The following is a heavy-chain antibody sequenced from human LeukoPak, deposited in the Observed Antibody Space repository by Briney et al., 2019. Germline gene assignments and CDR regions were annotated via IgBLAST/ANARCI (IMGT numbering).Heavy chain of an antibody. CDR3: AKGKEWLPEDRNEYFQH. J-gene: IGHJ1*01. Sequence: PGGSLRLSCAASGFTFHEYWMSWVRQAPGKGLEWVAFIRYDGSNKYYADSVKGRFTISRDNSKNTLYLQMNSLRAEDTAVYYCAKGKEWLPEDRNEYFQHWGQGTLVTVSS. CDR1: GFTFHEYW. V-gene: IGHV3-30*02. D-gene: IGHD3-3*01. CDR2: IRYDGSNK.